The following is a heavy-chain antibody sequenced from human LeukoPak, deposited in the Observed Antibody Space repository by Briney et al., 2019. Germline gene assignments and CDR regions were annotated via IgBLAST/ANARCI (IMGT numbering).Heavy chain of an antibody. V-gene: IGHV1-69*13. J-gene: IGHJ6*04. D-gene: IGHD6-25*01. CDR1: GGTFSSYA. Sequence: SVKVSCKASGGTFSSYAISWVRQAPGQGLEWMGGIIPIFGTANYAQKFLGRVTITADESTSTAYMELSSLRSEDTAVYYCASQPQRRWYYYGMDVWGKGTTVTVSS. CDR2: IIPIFGTA. CDR3: ASQPQRRWYYYGMDV.